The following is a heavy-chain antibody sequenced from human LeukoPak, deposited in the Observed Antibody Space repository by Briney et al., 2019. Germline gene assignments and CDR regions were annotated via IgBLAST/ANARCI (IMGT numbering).Heavy chain of an antibody. CDR2: ISSSSSYI. CDR1: GFTFSSYS. Sequence: PGGSLRLSCAASGFTFSSYSMNRVRQAPGKGLEWVSSISSSSSYIYYADSVKGRFTISRDNAKNSLYLQMNSLRAEDTAVYYCASVSIVGATTNDYWGQGTLVTVSS. V-gene: IGHV3-21*01. J-gene: IGHJ4*02. CDR3: ASVSIVGATTNDY. D-gene: IGHD1-26*01.